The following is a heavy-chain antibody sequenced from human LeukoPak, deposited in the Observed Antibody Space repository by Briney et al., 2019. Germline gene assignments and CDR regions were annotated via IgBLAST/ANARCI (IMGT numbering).Heavy chain of an antibody. V-gene: IGHV4-59*12. D-gene: IGHD5-18*01. CDR3: ARGRGYNYSY. J-gene: IGHJ4*02. CDR1: GVSISSYY. Sequence: SETLSLTCTVSGVSISSYYWSWIRQPPGKGLEWIGYIYYSGSTNYNPSLKSRVTISVDTSKNQFSLKLSSVTAADTAVYYCARGRGYNYSYWGQGTLVTVSS. CDR2: IYYSGST.